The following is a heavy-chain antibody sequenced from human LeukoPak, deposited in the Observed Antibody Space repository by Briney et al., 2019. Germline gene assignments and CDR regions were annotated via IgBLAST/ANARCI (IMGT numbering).Heavy chain of an antibody. D-gene: IGHD3-22*01. J-gene: IGHJ2*01. CDR1: GVSISSGSYY. Sequence: SETLSLSCTVSGVSISSGSYYWSWIRQPAGKGLEWIGRIYTSGSTNYNPSLKSRVTISVDTSKNQFSLKLSSVTAADTAVYYCARGLSVHYYDSSGYYLWGRGTLVTVSS. CDR3: ARGLSVHYYDSSGYYL. V-gene: IGHV4-61*02. CDR2: IYTSGST.